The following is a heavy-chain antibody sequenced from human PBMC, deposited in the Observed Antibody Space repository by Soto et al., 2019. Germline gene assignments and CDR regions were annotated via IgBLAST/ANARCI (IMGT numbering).Heavy chain of an antibody. CDR2: IWYDGSNK. CDR3: ARDTTMYSSSWYKPCYFDY. J-gene: IGHJ4*02. V-gene: IGHV3-33*01. Sequence: GGSLRLSCAASGFTFSSYGMHWVRQAPGKGLEWVAVIWYDGSNKYYADSVKGRFTISRDNSKNTLYLQMNSLRAEDTAVYYCARDTTMYSSSWYKPCYFDYWGQGTLVTVSS. CDR1: GFTFSSYG. D-gene: IGHD6-13*01.